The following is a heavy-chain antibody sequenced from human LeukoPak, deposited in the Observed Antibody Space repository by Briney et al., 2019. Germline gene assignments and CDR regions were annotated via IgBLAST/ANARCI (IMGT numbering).Heavy chain of an antibody. J-gene: IGHJ4*02. CDR3: AKRPDSRRGQFDS. Sequence: PGGSLRLSCAASGFTFSSYAMSWVRQAPRKGLEWVSAISGSGGSTYYADSVKGRFTISRDNSKNTLYLQTNSLRADDTAVSSCAKRPDSRRGQFDSWGQGTLVTVSS. CDR1: GFTFSSYA. CDR2: ISGSGGST. D-gene: IGHD5-18*01. V-gene: IGHV3-23*01.